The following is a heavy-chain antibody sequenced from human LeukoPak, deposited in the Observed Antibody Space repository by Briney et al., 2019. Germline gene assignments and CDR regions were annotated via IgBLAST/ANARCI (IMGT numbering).Heavy chain of an antibody. CDR3: ARHQRPNYYDRSGPPDY. CDR2: ISSSGTTI. CDR1: GFAFSTHS. Sequence: GGALRLSCAASGFAFSTHSMNWVRQAPGKGLEGVSYISSSGTTIYYAGSVKGRFTISRDNAKNSLYLQMNSLRDEDTAVYYCARHQRPNYYDRSGPPDYWGQGTLVTVSS. J-gene: IGHJ4*02. V-gene: IGHV3-48*02. D-gene: IGHD3-22*01.